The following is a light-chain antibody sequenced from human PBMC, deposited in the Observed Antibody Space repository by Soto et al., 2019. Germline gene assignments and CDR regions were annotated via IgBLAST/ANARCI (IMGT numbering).Light chain of an antibody. Sequence: IVLTQSPGTQSLSPGERATLSCRASQSVSSIYLAWYQQKPGQAPRPVIYGASSRATGIPDRFSGSGSGTDGTLTISRLEKEDVAVYYCQQYGSSRWTFGQGTKVDIK. CDR3: QQYGSSRWT. V-gene: IGKV3-20*01. CDR2: GAS. CDR1: QSVSSIY. J-gene: IGKJ1*01.